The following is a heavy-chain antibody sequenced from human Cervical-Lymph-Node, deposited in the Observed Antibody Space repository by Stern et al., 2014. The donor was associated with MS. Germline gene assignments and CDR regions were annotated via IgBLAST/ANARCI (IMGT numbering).Heavy chain of an antibody. J-gene: IGHJ3*02. V-gene: IGHV3-21*01. CDR2: ITSSSSYI. CDR1: GFTFSSYS. Sequence: EVQLVESGGGLVKPGGSLRLSCAASGFTFSSYSMNWVRQAPGKGLEWVSSITSSSSYIYYADSVKGRFTISRDNAKNSLYLQMNSLRAEDTAVYYCARDRGYYDSSGYYGDVFDIWGQGTMVTVSS. D-gene: IGHD3-22*01. CDR3: ARDRGYYDSSGYYGDVFDI.